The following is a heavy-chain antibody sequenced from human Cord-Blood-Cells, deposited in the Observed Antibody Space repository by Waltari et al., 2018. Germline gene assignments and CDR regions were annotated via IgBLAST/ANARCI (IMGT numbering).Heavy chain of an antibody. D-gene: IGHD7-27*01. CDR3: ARIIRLGTFDY. CDR2: IYYSGST. CDR1: GGPVSRGSYY. J-gene: IGHJ4*02. V-gene: IGHV4-61*01. Sequence: QVQLQESGPGLVKPSETLSLTCTVSGGPVSRGSYYWSWIRQPPGKGLEWIGYIYYSGSTNYNPSLKSRVTISVDTSKNQFSLKLSSVTAADTAVYYCARIIRLGTFDYWGQGTLVTVSS.